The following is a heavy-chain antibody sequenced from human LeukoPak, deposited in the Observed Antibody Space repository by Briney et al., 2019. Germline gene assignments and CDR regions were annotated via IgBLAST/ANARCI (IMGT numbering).Heavy chain of an antibody. CDR3: ARRYCSSTSCYTGFDY. CDR1: GYSISSGYY. V-gene: IGHV4-38-2*01. Sequence: SETLSLTCAVSGYSISSGYYWGWIRQPPGKGLEWIGRIYHSGSTYYNPSLKSRVTISVDTSKNQFSLKLSSVTAADTAVYYCARRYCSSTSCYTGFDYWGQGALVTVSS. CDR2: IYHSGST. J-gene: IGHJ4*02. D-gene: IGHD2-2*02.